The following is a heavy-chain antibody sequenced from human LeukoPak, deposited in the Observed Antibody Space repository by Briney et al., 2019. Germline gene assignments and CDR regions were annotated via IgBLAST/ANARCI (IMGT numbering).Heavy chain of an antibody. CDR3: ARDNDDISDYYYYMDV. D-gene: IGHD3-9*01. CDR2: ISSSGSTI. CDR1: GFTFSSYE. J-gene: IGHJ6*03. V-gene: IGHV3-48*03. Sequence: GGSLRLSCAASGFTFSSYEVNWVRQAPGKGLEWVSYISSSGSTIYYADSVKGRFTISRDNAKNSLYLQMNSLRAEDTAVYYCARDNDDISDYYYYMDVWGKGPTVTVSS.